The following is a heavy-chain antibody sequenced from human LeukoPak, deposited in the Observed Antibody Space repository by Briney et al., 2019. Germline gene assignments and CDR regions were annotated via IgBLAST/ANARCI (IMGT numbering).Heavy chain of an antibody. V-gene: IGHV4-59*01. D-gene: IGHD1-1*01. J-gene: IGHJ4*02. CDR1: GGSISSYY. CDR2: IYYSGST. Sequence: PSETLSLTCTVSGGSISSYYWSWIRQPPGKGLGWIGYIYYSGSTNYNPSLKSRVTISVDTSKNQFSLKLSSVTAADTAVYYCVRDRELAYWGQGILVTVSS. CDR3: VRDRELAY.